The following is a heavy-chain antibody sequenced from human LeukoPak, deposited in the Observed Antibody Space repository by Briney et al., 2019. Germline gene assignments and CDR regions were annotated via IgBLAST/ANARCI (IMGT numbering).Heavy chain of an antibody. J-gene: IGHJ4*02. CDR3: ARKSRAYSGSYDY. CDR2: IYYSGNT. D-gene: IGHD1-26*01. V-gene: IGHV4-59*01. CDR1: GGSISSYY. Sequence: SETLSLTCTVSGGSISSYYWSWIRQPPGKGLEWIGYIYYSGNTNYNPSLKSRVTISVDTSKNQFSLKLSSVTAADTAVYYCARKSRAYSGSYDYWGQGSLVTVSS.